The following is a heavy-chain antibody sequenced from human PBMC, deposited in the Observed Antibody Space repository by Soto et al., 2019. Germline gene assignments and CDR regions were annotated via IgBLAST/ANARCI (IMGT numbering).Heavy chain of an antibody. D-gene: IGHD6-19*01. CDR1: GFTFDDYG. Sequence: EVQLVESGGGVVRPGGSLRLSCAASGFTFDDYGMGWVRQAPGKGLEWVSGINWNGGTTEYADSVKGRFTISRDNAKNSLYLQMNSLRAEDTALYYCGSGPRSGWYGTSWFDPWGQGTLVTVSS. CDR2: INWNGGTT. V-gene: IGHV3-20*04. CDR3: GSGPRSGWYGTSWFDP. J-gene: IGHJ5*02.